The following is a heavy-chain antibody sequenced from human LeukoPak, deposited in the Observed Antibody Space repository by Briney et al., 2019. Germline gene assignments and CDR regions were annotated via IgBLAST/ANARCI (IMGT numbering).Heavy chain of an antibody. V-gene: IGHV4-59*01. D-gene: IGHD1-1*01. CDR1: GGSISSYY. Sequence: SETLSLTCTVSGGSISSYYWSWIRQPPGKGLEWIGYIYYSGSTNYNPSLKSRVTISVDTSKNQFSLKLSSVTAAGTAVYYCARDLGWNDAGSVNYYYGMDVWGQGTTVTVSS. J-gene: IGHJ6*02. CDR2: IYYSGST. CDR3: ARDLGWNDAGSVNYYYGMDV.